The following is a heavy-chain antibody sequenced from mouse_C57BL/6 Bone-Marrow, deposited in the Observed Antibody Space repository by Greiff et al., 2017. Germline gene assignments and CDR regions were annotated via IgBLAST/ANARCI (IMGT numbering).Heavy chain of an antibody. D-gene: IGHD2-4*01. CDR2: IWGGGST. Sequence: VKVVESGPGLVAPSQSLSITCTVSGFSLTSYGVDWVRQPPGKGLEWLGVIWGGGSTNYNSALMSRLSISKDNSKSQVFLKMNSLQTDDTAMYYCAKHRDYDYENYYAMDYWGQGTSVTVSS. J-gene: IGHJ4*01. CDR1: GFSLTSYG. V-gene: IGHV2-9*01. CDR3: AKHRDYDYENYYAMDY.